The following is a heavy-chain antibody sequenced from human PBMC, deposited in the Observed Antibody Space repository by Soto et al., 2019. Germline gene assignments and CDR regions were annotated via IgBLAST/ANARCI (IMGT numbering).Heavy chain of an antibody. V-gene: IGHV4-34*01. Sequence: SETLSLTCAVYGGSFSGYYWSWIRQPPGKGLEWIGEINHSGSTNYNPSLKSRVTISVDTSKNQFSLKLSSVTAADTAVYYCARAISDILTGSIYYYGMDVWGQGTTVTVS. CDR2: INHSGST. D-gene: IGHD3-9*01. J-gene: IGHJ6*02. CDR3: ARAISDILTGSIYYYGMDV. CDR1: GGSFSGYY.